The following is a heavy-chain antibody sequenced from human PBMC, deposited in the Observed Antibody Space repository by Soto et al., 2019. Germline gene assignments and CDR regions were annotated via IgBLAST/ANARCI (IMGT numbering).Heavy chain of an antibody. CDR1: GFTFSAYW. CDR2: ISDDGSTP. J-gene: IGHJ4*02. Sequence: GESLKISCAVSGFTFSAYWMHWVRQVPGKGLTWVSRISDDGSTPTYADSVKGRFVISRDNAKNSLCLEMNTLRADDSGLYYCARGPRVSSTGTGAHWGRGTLVTVSS. V-gene: IGHV3-74*01. D-gene: IGHD1-1*01. CDR3: ARGPRVSSTGTGAH.